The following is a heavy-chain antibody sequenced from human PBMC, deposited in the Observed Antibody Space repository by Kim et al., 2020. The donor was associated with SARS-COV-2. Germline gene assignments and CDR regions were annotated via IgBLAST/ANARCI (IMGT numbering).Heavy chain of an antibody. CDR2: IIPIFGTA. V-gene: IGHV1-69*13. Sequence: SVKVSCKASGGTFSSYAISWVRQAPGQGLEWMGGIIPIFGTANYAQKFQGRVTITADESTSTAYMELSSLRSEDTAVYYCARLVNSDWYFDLWGRGTLVTVSS. J-gene: IGHJ2*01. CDR1: GGTFSSYA. CDR3: ARLVNSDWYFDL. D-gene: IGHD1-26*01.